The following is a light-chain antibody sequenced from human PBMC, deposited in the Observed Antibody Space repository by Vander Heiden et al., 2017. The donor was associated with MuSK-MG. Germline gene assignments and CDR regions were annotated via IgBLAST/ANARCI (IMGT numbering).Light chain of an antibody. J-gene: IGLJ2*01. Sequence: HSALTQPTAVSGSPGQSITISCTGTRSDIGDYNYVSWYQQRPGMAPRLIIYDINSRPSGISGRFSGSKSGNTASLSISGLQADDEGDYFCASYSDAPTVVFGGGTRVTVL. V-gene: IGLV2-14*03. CDR2: DIN. CDR1: RSDIGDYNY. CDR3: ASYSDAPTVV.